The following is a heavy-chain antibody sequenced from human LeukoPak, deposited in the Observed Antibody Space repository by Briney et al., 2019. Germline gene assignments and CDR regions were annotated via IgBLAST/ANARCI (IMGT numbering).Heavy chain of an antibody. CDR1: GFSFSNYW. J-gene: IGHJ3*02. CDR3: VRDGGATWQYDAFDI. CDR2: INQDGSVE. D-gene: IGHD2-15*01. V-gene: IGHV3-7*01. Sequence: GGSLRLSCAVSGFSFSNYWMNWVRQAPGKGLEWVANINQDGSVENYVDSVKGRFTISRDNAKNSLYLQMNSLRAEDTAVYYCVRDGGATWQYDAFDIWGQGAKVTVSS.